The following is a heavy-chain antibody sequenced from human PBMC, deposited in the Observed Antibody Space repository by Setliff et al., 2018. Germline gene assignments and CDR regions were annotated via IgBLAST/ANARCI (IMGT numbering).Heavy chain of an antibody. J-gene: IGHJ6*03. CDR1: GYIFTTYW. CDR3: ARQVEDGGYYGHSHHYMDV. Sequence: GESLKISCKASGYIFTTYWIGWVRQMPGKGLEWMGTIWPGDSDTRYNPSFQGQVTISADKSISTAYLQWSSLRASDTAMYYCARQVEDGGYYGHSHHYMDVWGKGTTVTVSS. D-gene: IGHD3-3*01. CDR2: IWPGDSDT. V-gene: IGHV5-51*01.